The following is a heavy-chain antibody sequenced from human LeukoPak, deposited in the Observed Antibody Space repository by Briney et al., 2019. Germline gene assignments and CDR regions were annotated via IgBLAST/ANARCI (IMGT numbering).Heavy chain of an antibody. CDR3: ARGGMVRDRRHFQFDS. CDR2: INPSGGST. J-gene: IGHJ4*02. Sequence: ASVKVSCKASGYTYTDYSMHCVRQAPGQGLEWMGIINPSGGSTIYAQKFQGRVTMTRDTSTSTVYMDLTSLRSEDTAVYYCARGGMVRDRRHFQFDSWGQGTLVTVSS. CDR1: GYTYTDYS. D-gene: IGHD3-10*01. V-gene: IGHV1-46*01.